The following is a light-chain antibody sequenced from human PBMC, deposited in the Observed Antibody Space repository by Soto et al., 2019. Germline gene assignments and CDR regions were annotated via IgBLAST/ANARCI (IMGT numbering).Light chain of an antibody. Sequence: QSVLTQPASVSGSPGQSITISCTGASSDVGGYNYVSWYQQHPRRAPKLIIYDVTNRPSGISNRFSGSKSGNTASLTISGLQTEDEADYYCISFTSRHIYVFGTGTKVTVL. CDR2: DVT. CDR1: SSDVGGYNY. V-gene: IGLV2-14*03. J-gene: IGLJ1*01. CDR3: ISFTSRHIYV.